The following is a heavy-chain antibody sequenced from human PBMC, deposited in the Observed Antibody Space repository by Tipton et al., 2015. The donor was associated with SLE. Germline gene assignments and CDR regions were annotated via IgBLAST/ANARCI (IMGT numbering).Heavy chain of an antibody. J-gene: IGHJ6*03. Sequence: QLVQSGAEVKKPGESLKISCKGSGYSFTSYWIGWVRQMPGKGLEWMGSIYYSGSTYYNPSLKSRVTISVDTSKNQFSLKLSAVTAADTAVYYCARVDSSGYLDYYYYYMDVWGKGTTVTVPS. CDR2: IYYSGST. CDR3: ARVDSSGYLDYYYYYMDV. D-gene: IGHD3-22*01. V-gene: IGHV5-10-1*01. CDR1: GYSFTSYW.